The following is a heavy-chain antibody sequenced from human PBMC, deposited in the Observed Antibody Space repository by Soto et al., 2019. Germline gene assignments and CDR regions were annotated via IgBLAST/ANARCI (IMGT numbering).Heavy chain of an antibody. D-gene: IGHD5-18*01. J-gene: IGHJ4*02. Sequence: ASVKVSCKASGYTFTSYGISWVRQAPGQGLEWMGRISPCDGNTNYAQKFQGRVTMTRDTSTSTVYMELRSLRSEDTAVYYCARTYTAMAYIDYWGQGTLVTVSS. V-gene: IGHV1-18*01. CDR1: GYTFTSYG. CDR3: ARTYTAMAYIDY. CDR2: ISPCDGNT.